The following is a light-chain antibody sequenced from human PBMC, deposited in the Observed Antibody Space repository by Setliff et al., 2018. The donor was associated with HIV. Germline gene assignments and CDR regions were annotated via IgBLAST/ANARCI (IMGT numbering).Light chain of an antibody. CDR1: SSDVGLYNY. Sequence: QSVLTQPSSVSGSPGQSVTISCAGTSSDVGLYNYVSWYQQHPGKAPKLIIYDVTQRPSGVPDRFSGSKSGNTASLTISGLQAGDEADYYCCSYAAIPPDVFGTGTKVTVL. CDR2: DVT. J-gene: IGLJ1*01. CDR3: CSYAAIPPDV. V-gene: IGLV2-11*01.